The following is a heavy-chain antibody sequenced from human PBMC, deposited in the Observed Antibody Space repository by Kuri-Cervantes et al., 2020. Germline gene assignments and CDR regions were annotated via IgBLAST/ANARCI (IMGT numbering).Heavy chain of an antibody. D-gene: IGHD4-17*01. J-gene: IGHJ4*02. CDR1: GGSISSGSYY. Sequence: SETLSLTCTVSGGSISSGSYYWSWIRQPAGKGLEWIGRIYTSGSTNHNPSLKSRVAISVDTSKNQFSLKLTSVTAADTAVYYCTRTSDHGHYPYWGQGILVTVSS. CDR3: TRTSDHGHYPY. V-gene: IGHV4-61*02. CDR2: IYTSGST.